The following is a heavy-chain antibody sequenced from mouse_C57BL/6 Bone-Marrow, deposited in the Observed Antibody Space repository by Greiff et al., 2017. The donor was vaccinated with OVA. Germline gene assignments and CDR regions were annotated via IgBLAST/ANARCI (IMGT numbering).Heavy chain of an antibody. CDR1: GYTFTDYE. D-gene: IGHD1-1*01. Sequence: VQLQQSGAELVRPGASVTLSCKASGYTFTDYEMHWVKQTPVHGLEWIGAIDPETGGTAYNQKFKGKAILTADKSSSTAYMELRSLTSEDSAVYYCTRLSYYYGSSYDYYAMDYWGQGTSVTVSS. V-gene: IGHV1-15*01. CDR3: TRLSYYYGSSYDYYAMDY. J-gene: IGHJ4*01. CDR2: IDPETGGT.